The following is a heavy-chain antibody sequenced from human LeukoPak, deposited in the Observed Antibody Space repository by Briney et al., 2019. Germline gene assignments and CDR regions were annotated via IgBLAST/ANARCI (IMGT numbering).Heavy chain of an antibody. CDR1: GGSFSGYY. J-gene: IGHJ4*02. V-gene: IGHV4-34*01. CDR3: ARGSAAEF. D-gene: IGHD6-13*01. Sequence: SETLSLTCAVYGGSFSGYYWSWIRQPPRKGLEWIGEINHSGSTNYNPSLKSRVTISVDTSKNQFSLKLSSVTAADTAVYYCARGSAAEFWGQGTLVTVSS. CDR2: INHSGST.